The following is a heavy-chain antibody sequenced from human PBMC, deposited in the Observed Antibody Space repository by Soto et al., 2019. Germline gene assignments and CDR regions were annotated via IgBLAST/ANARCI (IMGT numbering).Heavy chain of an antibody. Sequence: EEQLEESGGGLGQPGGSLRLSCAASGFTFSTYTMNWVRQAPGKGLEWLSYIRLSGSATYNTGSVKGRFTISRDNAKNSLNLQMNSLTDEDTAVYYCVRDRRYAFDIWGQGAMVTVSS. J-gene: IGHJ3*02. CDR1: GFTFSTYT. V-gene: IGHV3-48*02. CDR3: VRDRRYAFDI. D-gene: IGHD3-3*01. CDR2: IRLSGSAT.